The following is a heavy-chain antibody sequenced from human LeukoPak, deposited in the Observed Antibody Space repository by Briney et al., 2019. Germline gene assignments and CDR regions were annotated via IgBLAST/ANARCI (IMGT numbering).Heavy chain of an antibody. CDR2: ISSSSSYI. CDR3: ARAPELYYDILTGHYPIDY. D-gene: IGHD3-9*01. CDR1: GFTFSSYS. Sequence: GGSLRLSCAASGFTFSSYSMNWVRQAPGKGLEWVSSISSSSSYIYYADSVKGRFTISRDNAKNSLYLQMNSLRAEDTAAYYCARAPELYYDILTGHYPIDYWGQGTLVTVSS. V-gene: IGHV3-21*01. J-gene: IGHJ4*02.